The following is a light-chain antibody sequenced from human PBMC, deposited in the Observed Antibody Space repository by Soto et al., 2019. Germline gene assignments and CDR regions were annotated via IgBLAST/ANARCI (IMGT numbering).Light chain of an antibody. CDR1: ISNIGAGYD. V-gene: IGLV1-40*01. J-gene: IGLJ1*01. Sequence: QSVLTQPPSVSGAPGRRVTSSCTGSISNIGAGYDVHWYQQLPGTAPKLLIYGNSNRPSGVPDRFSGSKSGTSASLAITGLQAEDEADYYCQSYDSSLSGYVFGTGTKLTVL. CDR3: QSYDSSLSGYV. CDR2: GNS.